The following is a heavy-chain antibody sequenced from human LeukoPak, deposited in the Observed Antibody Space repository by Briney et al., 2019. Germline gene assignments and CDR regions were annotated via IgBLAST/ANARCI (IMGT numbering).Heavy chain of an antibody. CDR2: IKQDGSEK. J-gene: IGHJ6*03. V-gene: IGHV3-7*01. CDR3: ARGIWSGLSINPYYYMDV. Sequence: PGGSLRLSCAASGFIFSNYWMSWVRQAPGKGLEWVAKIKQDGSEKYYVDSVKGRFTISRDNAKNSLFLQMNSLRAEDTAVYYCARGIWSGLSINPYYYMDVWGKGTTVTVSS. CDR1: GFIFSNYW. D-gene: IGHD3-3*01.